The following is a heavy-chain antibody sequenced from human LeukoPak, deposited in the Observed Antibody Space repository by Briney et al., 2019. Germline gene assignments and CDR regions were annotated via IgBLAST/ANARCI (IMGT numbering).Heavy chain of an antibody. CDR1: GFTFSSYT. V-gene: IGHV3-21*04. Sequence: GGSLRLSCAASGFTFSSYTVNWIRQAPGKGLEWVSSISGSSYYIYYADSVRGRFTISRDNAKNSAYLQMNSLRAEDTAVYYCAKGRNGGNLEDYWGQGTLVTVSS. J-gene: IGHJ4*02. CDR3: AKGRNGGNLEDY. D-gene: IGHD4-23*01. CDR2: ISGSSYYI.